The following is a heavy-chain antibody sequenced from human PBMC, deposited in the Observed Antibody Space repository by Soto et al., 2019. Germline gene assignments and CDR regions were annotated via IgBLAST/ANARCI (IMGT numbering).Heavy chain of an antibody. CDR3: ARGDSPYVWFSEF. D-gene: IGHD3-10*01. Sequence: QEHLVQSGAEVKKPGSSVKVSCKDSGGLFSSYAISWVRQAPGQGLEWMGGIIPVFGTPFYAQKFQGRVTITADESTNTAYLELRSMRSEDTAMYYCARGDSPYVWFSEFWGQGSLVTVSS. V-gene: IGHV1-69*01. CDR2: IIPVFGTP. J-gene: IGHJ4*02. CDR1: GGLFSSYA.